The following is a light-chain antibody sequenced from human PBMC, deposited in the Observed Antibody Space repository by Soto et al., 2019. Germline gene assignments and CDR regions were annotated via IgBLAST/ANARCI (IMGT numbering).Light chain of an antibody. CDR2: WAS. Sequence: DIVMAQSPDSLAVSLGERAAINCKSSQSVFYSSNNKHYLAWYQQKPGQPPKLLIYWASTRESGVPDRFSGSGSGTDFTLNISSLQDEDVAVYYCQQYYSTPYTFGKGTKLEIK. V-gene: IGKV4-1*01. J-gene: IGKJ2*01. CDR1: QSVFYSSNNKHY. CDR3: QQYYSTPYT.